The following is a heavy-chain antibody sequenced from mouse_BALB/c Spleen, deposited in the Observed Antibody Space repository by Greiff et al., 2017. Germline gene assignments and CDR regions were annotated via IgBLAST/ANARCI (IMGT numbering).Heavy chain of an antibody. CDR1: GYTFTSYW. V-gene: IGHV1S81*02. J-gene: IGHJ4*01. CDR3: APYDYYAMDY. CDR2: INPSNGRT. Sequence: QVQLQQPGAELVKPGASVKLSCKASGYTFTSYWMYWVKQRPGQGLEWIGEINPSNGRTNYNEKFKSKATLTVDKSSSTAYMQLSSLTSEDSAVYYCAPYDYYAMDYWGQGTSVTVSS.